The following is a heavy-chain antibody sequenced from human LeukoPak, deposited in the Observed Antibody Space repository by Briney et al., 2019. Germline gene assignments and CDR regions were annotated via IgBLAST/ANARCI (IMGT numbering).Heavy chain of an antibody. V-gene: IGHV3-48*03. Sequence: GGSLRLSCAASGFTFSRYEMNWVRHAPGKGLEWVSYISSSGSTIYYADSVKGRFTISRDNAKNSLYLQMNSLRAEDTAVYYCARVRGLYGMDVWGQGTTVNVSS. CDR2: ISSSGSTI. CDR1: GFTFSRYE. J-gene: IGHJ6*02. CDR3: ARVRGLYGMDV. D-gene: IGHD2-15*01.